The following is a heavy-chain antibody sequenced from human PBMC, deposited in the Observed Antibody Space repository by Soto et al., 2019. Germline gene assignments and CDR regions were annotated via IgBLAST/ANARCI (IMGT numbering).Heavy chain of an antibody. V-gene: IGHV4-34*02. D-gene: IGHD3-22*01. J-gene: IGHJ4*02. Sequence: QVQLQQWGAGLLKPSETLSLTCAVYGGSFSGYYWSWIRQSPGKGLEWIGEIQHTGSAKYNPSLKSRVTISVDTSKYQFSLKLTSVSAADTAVYYCARVTNRDYDDTSGYYHDPYYCDYWGQGTLVTVSS. CDR2: IQHTGSA. CDR3: ARVTNRDYDDTSGYYHDPYYCDY. CDR1: GGSFSGYY.